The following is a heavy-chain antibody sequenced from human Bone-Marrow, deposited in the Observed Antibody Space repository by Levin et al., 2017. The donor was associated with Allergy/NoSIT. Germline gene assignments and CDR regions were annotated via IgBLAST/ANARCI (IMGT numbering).Heavy chain of an antibody. CDR3: AREDIRSPIYLIRSYAFDM. V-gene: IGHV3-53*01. J-gene: IGHJ3*02. D-gene: IGHD2-15*01. Sequence: SCAASGFTVSSNYMNWVRQAPGKGLEWVSVIHSGGTTYYADSVKGRFTISRDNSKNTLYLQMNSLRAEDTAVYYCAREDIRSPIYLIRSYAFDMWGQGTMVTVSS. CDR1: GFTVSSNY. CDR2: IHSGGTT.